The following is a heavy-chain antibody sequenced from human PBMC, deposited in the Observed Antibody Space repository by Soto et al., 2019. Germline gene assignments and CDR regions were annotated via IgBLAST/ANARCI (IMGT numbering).Heavy chain of an antibody. CDR3: ARVAFGPIDY. J-gene: IGHJ4*02. D-gene: IGHD3-16*01. CDR2: MYHSGTT. Sequence: PSETLSLTCTVSNYSISSGYYWGWFRQSPGEGLELIVSMYHSGTTYYNPSLKSRVTISIDTSKNQFSLKLTSVTSADTAVYFCARVAFGPIDYWGQGTLVTVSS. V-gene: IGHV4-38-2*02. CDR1: NYSISSGYY.